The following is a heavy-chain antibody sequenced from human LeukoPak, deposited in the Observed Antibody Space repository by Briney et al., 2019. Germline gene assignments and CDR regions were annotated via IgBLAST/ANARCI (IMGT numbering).Heavy chain of an antibody. Sequence: APVKASCKPPGYPFTTYGISWVRQAPGQGLEWMGWISAYNGNTNYAQKLQGRVTMTTDTSTSTAYMELRSLRSDDTAVYYCARDAEDYWGQGTLVTVSS. CDR2: ISAYNGNT. J-gene: IGHJ4*02. V-gene: IGHV1-18*01. CDR3: ARDAEDY. CDR1: GYPFTTYG.